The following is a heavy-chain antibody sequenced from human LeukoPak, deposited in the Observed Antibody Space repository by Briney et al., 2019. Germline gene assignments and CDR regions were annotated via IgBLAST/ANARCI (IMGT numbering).Heavy chain of an antibody. CDR3: ARDPIVQAGYYYGMDV. CDR1: GYTFTRYY. J-gene: IGHJ6*02. D-gene: IGHD2-8*01. V-gene: IGHV1-2*02. Sequence: ASVKVSYKAYGYTFTRYYLHWVRQAPRQGLEWMGWINPDSGGTNYAQKYKRRVTMTRDTSISTAYMELSGLRSDDPGVYYCARDPIVQAGYYYGMDVWGQGTTVTVSS. CDR2: INPDSGGT.